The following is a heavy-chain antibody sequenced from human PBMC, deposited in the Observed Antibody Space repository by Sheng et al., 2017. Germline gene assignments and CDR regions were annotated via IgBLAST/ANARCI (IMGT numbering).Heavy chain of an antibody. J-gene: IGHJ4*02. CDR1: GFTFSSYE. V-gene: IGHV3-48*03. CDR3: ARGLYSAKMDY. D-gene: IGHD2-21*01. Sequence: EVQLVESGGGLVQPEGSLRLSCEASGFTFSSYEMNWVRQAPGKGLEWVSYISSGAVTIYYADSVKGRFTISRDNAKNSLYLQMNSLRAEDTALYYCARGLYSAKMDYWGQGALVTVS. CDR2: ISSGAVTI.